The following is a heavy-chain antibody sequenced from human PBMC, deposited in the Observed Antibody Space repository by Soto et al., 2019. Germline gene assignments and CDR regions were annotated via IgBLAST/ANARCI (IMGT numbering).Heavy chain of an antibody. D-gene: IGHD3-10*01. CDR1: GYSFTSYW. Sequence: GESLKISCKGSGYSFTSYWIGWVRQMPGKGLEWMGIIYPGDSDTRYSPSFQGQVTISADKSISTAYLQWSSLKASDTAMYYCAGGGVRGVITRTRDYYRLDAWGQGNTVTVYS. CDR3: AGGGVRGVITRTRDYYRLDA. CDR2: IYPGDSDT. J-gene: IGHJ6*02. V-gene: IGHV5-51*01.